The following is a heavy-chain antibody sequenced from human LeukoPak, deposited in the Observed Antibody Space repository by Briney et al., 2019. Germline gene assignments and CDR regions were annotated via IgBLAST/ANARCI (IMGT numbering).Heavy chain of an antibody. D-gene: IGHD5-18*01. Sequence: GGSLRLSCAASGFTFSSYGMHWVRQAPGKGLEWVAVIWYDGSNKYYADSVKGRFTISRDNSKNTLYLQMNSLRAEDTAVYYCANPPPSYSYGFDYWGQGTLVTV. J-gene: IGHJ4*02. CDR3: ANPPPSYSYGFDY. CDR2: IWYDGSNK. CDR1: GFTFSSYG. V-gene: IGHV3-33*08.